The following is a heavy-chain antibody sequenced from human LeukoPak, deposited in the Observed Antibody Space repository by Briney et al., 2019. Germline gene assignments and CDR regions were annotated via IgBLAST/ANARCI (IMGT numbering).Heavy chain of an antibody. CDR1: GFTFSSYG. D-gene: IGHD3-22*01. V-gene: IGHV3-30*18. J-gene: IGHJ4*02. Sequence: PGGSLRLSCAASGFTFSSYGMHWVRQAPGKGLEWVAVISYDGSNKYYADSVKGRFTISRDNSKNTLYLQMNSLRAEDTAVYYCAKEVGYDPDYWGQGTLVTVSS. CDR3: AKEVGYDPDY. CDR2: ISYDGSNK.